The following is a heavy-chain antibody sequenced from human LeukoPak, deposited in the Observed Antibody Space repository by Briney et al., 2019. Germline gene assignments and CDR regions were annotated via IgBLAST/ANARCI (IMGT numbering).Heavy chain of an antibody. J-gene: IGHJ4*02. CDR1: GFTFSSYG. V-gene: IGHV3-30*02. D-gene: IGHD2-2*01. CDR2: IRYDGSNK. Sequence: GGSLRLSCAASGFTFSSYGMHRVRQAPGKGLEWVAFIRYDGSNKYYADSVKGRFTISRDNSKNTLYLQMNSLRAEDTAVYYCAKQMRNCSSTSCREYYFDYWGQGTLVTVSS. CDR3: AKQMRNCSSTSCREYYFDY.